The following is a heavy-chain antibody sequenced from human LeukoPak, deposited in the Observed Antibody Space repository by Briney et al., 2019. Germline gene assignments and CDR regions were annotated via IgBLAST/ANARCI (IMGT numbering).Heavy chain of an antibody. V-gene: IGHV4-34*01. CDR2: INHSGST. CDR1: GGSFSGYY. J-gene: IGHJ6*04. CDR3: ARRGTYYYGMDV. Sequence: SETLSLTCAVYGGSFSGYYWSWIRQPPGKGLEWIGEINHSGSTNYNPSLKSRVTISVDTSKNQFSLKLSSVTAADTAVYYCARRGTYYYGMDVWGKGTTVTVFS.